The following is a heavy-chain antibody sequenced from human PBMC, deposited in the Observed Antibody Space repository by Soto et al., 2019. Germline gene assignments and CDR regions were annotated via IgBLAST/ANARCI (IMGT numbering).Heavy chain of an antibody. CDR3: AKARDQQWVRLPFDY. CDR2: FSATSENT. Sequence: EVQLLESGGGLVQPGGSLRLSCVGSGFFFSSYTMTWVRQALGKGLEWVSSFSATSENTYYADSVRGRFTISRDNSKNALFLQMHSLTAEDTAMYYCAKARDQQWVRLPFDYWGQGILVIVSS. D-gene: IGHD6-19*01. CDR1: GFFFSSYT. J-gene: IGHJ4*02. V-gene: IGHV3-23*01.